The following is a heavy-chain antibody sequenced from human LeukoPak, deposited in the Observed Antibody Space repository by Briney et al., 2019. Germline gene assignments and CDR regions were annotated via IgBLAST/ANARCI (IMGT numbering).Heavy chain of an antibody. V-gene: IGHV4-59*01. CDR2: IYYSGST. CDR1: GGSISSYY. J-gene: IGHJ6*03. D-gene: IGHD4-11*01. CDR3: ARVHSNYLLVDYYNYYMDV. Sequence: PSETLSLTCTVSGGSISSYYWSWIRQPPGKGLEWIGYIYYSGSTNYNPSLKSRVTISVDTSKNQFSLKLSSVTAADTAVYFCARVHSNYLLVDYYNYYMDVWGEGTTVTVSS.